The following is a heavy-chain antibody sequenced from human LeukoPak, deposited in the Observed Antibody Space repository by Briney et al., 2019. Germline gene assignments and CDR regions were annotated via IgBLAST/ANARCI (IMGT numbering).Heavy chain of an antibody. CDR3: VRFGRNSVNEFDY. Sequence: SVKVSCKASGGTFSSYAISWVRQAPGQGLEWMGGIIPIFGTANYAQKFQGRVTITADESTSTAYMELSSLRSEDTAVYYCVRFGRNSVNEFDYWGQGTLVTVSS. CDR1: GGTFSSYA. CDR2: IIPIFGTA. D-gene: IGHD2-15*01. V-gene: IGHV1-69*13. J-gene: IGHJ4*02.